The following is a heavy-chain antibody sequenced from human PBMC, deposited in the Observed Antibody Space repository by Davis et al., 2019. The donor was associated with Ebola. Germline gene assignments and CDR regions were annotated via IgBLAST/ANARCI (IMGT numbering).Heavy chain of an antibody. J-gene: IGHJ4*02. CDR1: GFTFSSYA. V-gene: IGHV3-30-3*01. CDR2: ISYDGSNK. Sequence: PGGSLRLSCAASGFTFSSYAMHWVRQPPGKGLEWVAVISYDGSNKYYADSVQGRFTISRDNSKNTLYLQMNSLRAEDTAVYYCARGVVVVVAASGHTFDYWGQGTLVTVSS. CDR3: ARGVVVVVAASGHTFDY. D-gene: IGHD2-15*01.